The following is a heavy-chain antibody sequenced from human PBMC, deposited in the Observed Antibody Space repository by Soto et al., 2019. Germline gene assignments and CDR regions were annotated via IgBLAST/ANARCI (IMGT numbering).Heavy chain of an antibody. CDR3: GKLGVRVARSGVGY. V-gene: IGHV3-23*01. Sequence: GSLTLSCAAPGLTYSRYGLRPVREAPGKGLESAAAISGSGGSTYHPASVKRLFTLSTHDSKHPVYLQMNSLRPEETGVYYSGKLGVRVARSGVGYWGQGTLVNVSS. J-gene: IGHJ4*02. CDR2: ISGSGGST. D-gene: IGHD7-27*01. CDR1: GLTYSRYG.